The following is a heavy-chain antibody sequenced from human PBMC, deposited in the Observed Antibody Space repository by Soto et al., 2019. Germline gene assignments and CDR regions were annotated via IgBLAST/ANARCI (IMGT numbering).Heavy chain of an antibody. CDR3: VRERGLSSYYGMNV. Sequence: GGSLRLSCAASGFTLTSYSMNWVRQAPGKGLEWVSSISSSSSHIYYADSVKGRFTISRGNARNALYLEMNSLRAEDTAVYYCVRERGLSSYYGMNVWGQGTTVTVSS. CDR2: ISSSSSHI. D-gene: IGHD3-10*01. J-gene: IGHJ6*02. CDR1: GFTLTSYS. V-gene: IGHV3-21*01.